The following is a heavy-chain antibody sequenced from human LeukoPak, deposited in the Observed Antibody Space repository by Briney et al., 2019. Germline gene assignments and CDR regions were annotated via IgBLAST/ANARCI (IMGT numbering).Heavy chain of an antibody. D-gene: IGHD6-19*01. J-gene: IGHJ4*02. CDR2: IHRGGTT. V-gene: IGHV4-38-2*02. Sequence: SETLCLTCTVSGDSINYASYWGWIRQTPGKGLEWIGSIHRGGTTYFNPSLKSRVTMSIDLSKSQFSLKLTSVAAADSAMYYCAKSIAVAGTWIDNWGQGTLVLVSS. CDR1: GDSINYASY. CDR3: AKSIAVAGTWIDN.